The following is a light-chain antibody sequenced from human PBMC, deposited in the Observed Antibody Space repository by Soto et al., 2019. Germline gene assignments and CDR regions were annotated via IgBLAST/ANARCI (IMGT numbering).Light chain of an antibody. Sequence: EIVMTQSPATLSVSLGERATLSCRAGQSLDYNLAWYQQKPGQAPRLLIYGASARATGVPARFSGSGSETEFTLTISSVQSEDCAVYYCQQRSNWPPITFGQGTRLDFK. CDR3: QQRSNWPPIT. V-gene: IGKV3-15*01. CDR2: GAS. CDR1: QSLDYN. J-gene: IGKJ5*01.